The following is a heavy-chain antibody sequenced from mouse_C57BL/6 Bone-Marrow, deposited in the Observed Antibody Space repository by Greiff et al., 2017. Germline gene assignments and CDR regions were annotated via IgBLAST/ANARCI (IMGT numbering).Heavy chain of an antibody. D-gene: IGHD3-3*01. Sequence: ESGAELARPGASVQLSCKASGYTFTSYGISWVKQRTGQGLEWIGEIYPRSGNTYSNEKFKGKATLTADQSSSTAYMELRSLTSEDSAVYFCARSGTDAMDYWGQGTSVTVSS. V-gene: IGHV1-81*01. CDR1: GYTFTSYG. CDR3: ARSGTDAMDY. J-gene: IGHJ4*01. CDR2: IYPRSGNT.